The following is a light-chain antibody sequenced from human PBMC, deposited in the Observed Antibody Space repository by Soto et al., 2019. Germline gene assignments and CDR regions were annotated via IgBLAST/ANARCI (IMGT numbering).Light chain of an antibody. V-gene: IGKV3-11*01. J-gene: IGKJ4*01. CDR1: QSVSSN. CDR2: DAS. CDR3: QQRSNWRLT. Sequence: EVVITQSPATLTVSPGERATLSCRASQSVSSNLAWYQQKPGQAPRLLIYDASNRATGIPARFSGSGSGTDFTLTISSLEPEDFAVYYCQQRSNWRLTFGGGTKVDIK.